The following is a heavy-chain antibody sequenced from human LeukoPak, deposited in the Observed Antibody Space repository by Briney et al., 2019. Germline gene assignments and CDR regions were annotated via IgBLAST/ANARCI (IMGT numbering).Heavy chain of an antibody. CDR1: GFTFSSYG. CDR2: ISYDGSNK. Sequence: GRSLRLSCAASGFTFSSYGMHWVRQAPGKGLEWVAVISYDGSNKYYADSVKGRFTIPRDNSKNTLYLQMNSLRAEDTAVYYCVSTRFDYWGQGTLVIVSS. CDR3: VSTRFDY. V-gene: IGHV3-30*03. D-gene: IGHD4-11*01. J-gene: IGHJ4*02.